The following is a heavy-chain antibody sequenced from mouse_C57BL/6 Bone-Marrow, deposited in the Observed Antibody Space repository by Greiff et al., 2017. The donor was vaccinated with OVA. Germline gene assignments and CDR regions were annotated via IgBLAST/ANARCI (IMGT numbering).Heavy chain of an antibody. CDR1: LFTFSSYA. V-gene: IGHV5-9-1*02. J-gene: IGHJ4*01. CDR3: TRDGYYAMDY. Sequence: EVQGVESGEGLVKPGGSRKRVRAAPLFTFSSYAMSWVRQTPEKRLEWVAYISSGGDYIYYADTVKGRFTISRDNARNTLYLQMSSLKSEDTAMYYCTRDGYYAMDYWGQGTSVTVSS. CDR2: ISSGGDYI. D-gene: IGHD2-3*01.